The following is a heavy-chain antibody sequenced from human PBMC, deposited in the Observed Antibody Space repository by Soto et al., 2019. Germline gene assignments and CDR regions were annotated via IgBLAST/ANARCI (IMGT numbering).Heavy chain of an antibody. Sequence: QVQLQESGPGLVKPSQTLSLTCTVSGGSISSGDYYWSWIRQPPGKGLEWIGYIYYSGSTYYNPSLKSRLTISVDTYKNQFSLKLSSVTAADTAVYYCARAVRGGIAAAGGPYYFDYWGQGTLVTVSS. V-gene: IGHV4-30-4*01. CDR3: ARAVRGGIAAAGGPYYFDY. D-gene: IGHD6-13*01. CDR2: IYYSGST. J-gene: IGHJ4*02. CDR1: GGSISSGDYY.